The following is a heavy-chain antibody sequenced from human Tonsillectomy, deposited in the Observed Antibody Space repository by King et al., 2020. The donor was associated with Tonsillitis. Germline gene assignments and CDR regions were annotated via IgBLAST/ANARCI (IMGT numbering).Heavy chain of an antibody. D-gene: IGHD5-18*01. CDR3: ARARMQLWSYHFDY. J-gene: IGHJ4*02. V-gene: IGHV3-53*04. Sequence: VQLVESGGGLVQPGGSLRLSCAASGFTVSANYMSWVRQAPGKGLEWVSIIYSGGRTDYADSVKGRFTISRQNFKNTVYLQMNRLRAEDTAVYYCARARMQLWSYHFDYWGQGTLVTVSS. CDR1: GFTVSANY. CDR2: IYSGGRT.